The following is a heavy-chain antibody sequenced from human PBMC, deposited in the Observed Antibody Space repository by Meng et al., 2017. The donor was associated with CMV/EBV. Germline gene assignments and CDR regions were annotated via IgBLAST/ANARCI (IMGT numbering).Heavy chain of an antibody. D-gene: IGHD3-10*01. CDR3: AHRLHGSGSYYPYYFDY. CDR1: GFSLSTSGVG. CDR2: IYWDDDK. V-gene: IGHV2-5*02. Sequence: QTTLKESCPTLLKPTQTITLTFTFSGFSLSTSGVGVGWIRQPPGKALEWLALIYWDDDKRYSPSLKSRLTITKDTSKNQVVLTMTNMDPVDTATYYCAHRLHGSGSYYPYYFDYWGQGTLVTVFS. J-gene: IGHJ4*02.